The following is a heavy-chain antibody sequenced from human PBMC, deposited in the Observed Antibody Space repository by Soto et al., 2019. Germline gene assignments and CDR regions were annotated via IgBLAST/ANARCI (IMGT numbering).Heavy chain of an antibody. D-gene: IGHD6-6*01. CDR1: GGSISSSSYY. Sequence: SETLSLTCTVSGGSISSSSYYWGWIRQPPGKGLEWIGSIYYSGSTYSNPSLKSRVTISVDTSKNPFSLKLSSVTAADTAVYACARLLSGLVDYWGQGTLVTVSS. J-gene: IGHJ4*02. V-gene: IGHV4-39*01. CDR3: ARLLSGLVDY. CDR2: IYYSGST.